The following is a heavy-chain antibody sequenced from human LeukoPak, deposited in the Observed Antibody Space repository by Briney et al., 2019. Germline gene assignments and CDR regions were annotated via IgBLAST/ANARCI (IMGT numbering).Heavy chain of an antibody. J-gene: IGHJ5*02. CDR1: GGSINSYD. D-gene: IGHD3-22*01. CDR3: ARESSGYYGLFDP. Sequence: SETLSFTCTVSGGSINSYDWSWIRQPAGKGLEWIGRIYSSGSSNYNPSLKSRVTMSVDTSKNQFSLKLSSVTAADTAVYYCARESSGYYGLFDPWGQGTLVTVSS. CDR2: IYSSGSS. V-gene: IGHV4-4*07.